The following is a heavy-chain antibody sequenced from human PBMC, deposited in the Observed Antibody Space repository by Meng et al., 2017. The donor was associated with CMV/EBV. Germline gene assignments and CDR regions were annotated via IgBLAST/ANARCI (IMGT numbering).Heavy chain of an antibody. V-gene: IGHV4-34*01. J-gene: IGHJ4*02. CDR2: INHSGST. CDR1: GGSFSGYY. D-gene: IGHD1-14*01. CDR3: ARAKTMDY. Sequence: SETLSLTCAVYGGSFSGYYWSWIRQPPGKGLEWIGEINHSGSTNYNPSRKSRVTISVDTSKNQFSLKLSSVTAADTAVYYCARAKTMDYWGQGTLVTVSS.